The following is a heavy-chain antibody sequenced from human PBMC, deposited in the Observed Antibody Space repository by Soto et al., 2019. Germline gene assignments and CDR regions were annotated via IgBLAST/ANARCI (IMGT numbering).Heavy chain of an antibody. CDR1: GFTFSSYA. CDR2: ISYDGSNK. J-gene: IGHJ4*02. V-gene: IGHV3-30-3*01. D-gene: IGHD3-22*01. CDR3: ARDYYDSSGYG. Sequence: QVQLVESGGGVVQPGWSLRLSCAASGFTFSSYAMHWVRQAPGKGLEWVAVISYDGSNKYYADSVKGRFTISRDNSKNTLYLQMNSLRAEDTAVYYCARDYYDSSGYGWGQGTLVTVSS.